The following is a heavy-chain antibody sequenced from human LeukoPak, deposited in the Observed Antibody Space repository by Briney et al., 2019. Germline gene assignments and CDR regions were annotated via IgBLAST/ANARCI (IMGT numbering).Heavy chain of an antibody. CDR3: TRDTDYGSATNYFDS. D-gene: IGHD3-10*01. CDR2: ISWEGDTT. V-gene: IGHV3-43*01. J-gene: IGHJ4*02. Sequence: GSLRLSCAASGFTFDDYAMHWVRQPPGKGLEWVALISWEGDTTYYADSVRGRFTISRDNSKNSLYLQINSLRTEDTAFYYCTRDTDYGSATNYFDSWGQGTLVSVSS. CDR1: GFTFDDYA.